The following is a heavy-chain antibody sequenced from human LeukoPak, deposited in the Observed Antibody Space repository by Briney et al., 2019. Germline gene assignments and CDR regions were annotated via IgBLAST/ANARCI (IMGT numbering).Heavy chain of an antibody. D-gene: IGHD4-17*01. V-gene: IGHV4-59*01. CDR1: GGSISSYY. CDR3: ARETLGEGDYDISFDY. CDR2: IYYSGST. J-gene: IGHJ4*02. Sequence: SETLSLTCTVSGGSISSYYWSWIRQPPGKGLEWIGYIYYSGSTNYNPSLKSRVTISVDTSKNQFSLKLSSVTAADTAVYYCARETLGEGDYDISFDYWGQGTLVTVSS.